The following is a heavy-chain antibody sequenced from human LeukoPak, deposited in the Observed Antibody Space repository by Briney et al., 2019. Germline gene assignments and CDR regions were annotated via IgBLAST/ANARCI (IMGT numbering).Heavy chain of an antibody. Sequence: ASVKVSCKASGYTFTGYYMHWVRQAPGQGLEWMGWINPNSGGTNYAQKFQGRVTMTRDTSISTAYMELSRLRSDDTAVYYCAGEENYCSGGSCYDENWFDPWGQGTLVTVSS. CDR2: INPNSGGT. CDR1: GYTFTGYY. V-gene: IGHV1-2*02. CDR3: AGEENYCSGGSCYDENWFDP. J-gene: IGHJ5*02. D-gene: IGHD2-15*01.